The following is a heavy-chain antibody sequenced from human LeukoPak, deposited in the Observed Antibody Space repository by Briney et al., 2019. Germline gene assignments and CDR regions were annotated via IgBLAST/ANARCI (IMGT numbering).Heavy chain of an antibody. D-gene: IGHD6-13*01. CDR2: IYTSGST. CDR1: GDTISGSY. V-gene: IGHV4-4*07. J-gene: IGHJ4*02. CDR3: ASLPAIAAAGTLFDY. Sequence: PSETLSLTCTVSGDTISGSYWSWLRQPAGKGLEWIGRIYTSGSTNYNPSLKSRVTISVDTSKNQFSLKLSSVTAADTAVYYCASLPAIAAAGTLFDYWGQGTLVTVSS.